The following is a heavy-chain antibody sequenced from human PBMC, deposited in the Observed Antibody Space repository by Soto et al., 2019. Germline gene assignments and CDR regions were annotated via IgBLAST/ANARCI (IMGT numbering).Heavy chain of an antibody. CDR2: INIYGXXT. J-gene: IGHJ4*02. V-gene: IGHV3-74*01. D-gene: IGHD6-13*01. CDR1: GFTFSSYW. Sequence: GWSLRLSCAASGFTFSSYWMHWVRQAPGKLLLLFSRINIYGXXTIXXXSXXXXXXXSIXXSNXXLYXXXXXXXXDDTAVYYCARGSSNWAYYFDFWGQGT. CDR3: ARGSSNWAYYFDF.